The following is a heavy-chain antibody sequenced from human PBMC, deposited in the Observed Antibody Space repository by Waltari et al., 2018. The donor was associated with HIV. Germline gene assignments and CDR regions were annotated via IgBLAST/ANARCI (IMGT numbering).Heavy chain of an antibody. CDR1: GGSFSGYY. V-gene: IGHV4-34*01. J-gene: IGHJ4*02. D-gene: IGHD5-12*01. CDR3: ASLNIGGGY. CDR2: INHSGST. Sequence: QVQLQQWGAGLLKPSETLSLTCAVYGGSFSGYYWGWIRQPPGKGLQWIGEINHSGSTNYNPSLKSRVTISVDTSKNQFSLKRSSVTAADTAVYYCASLNIGGGYWGQGTLVTVSS.